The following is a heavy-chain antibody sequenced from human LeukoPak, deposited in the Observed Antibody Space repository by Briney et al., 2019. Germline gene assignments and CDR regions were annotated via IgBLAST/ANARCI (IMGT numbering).Heavy chain of an antibody. CDR2: IYDSGST. Sequence: SETLSLTCTVSGGSINSISYYWVWIRQPPGKGLEWIGSIYDSGSTYHNPSLKSRATISVDTSKNQFSLRLSSVTAADTAVYYCARGRGEGRGISMVRGVRAPSYNWFDPWGHGTLVTVSS. V-gene: IGHV4-39*07. J-gene: IGHJ5*02. D-gene: IGHD3-10*01. CDR1: GGSINSISYY. CDR3: ARGRGEGRGISMVRGVRAPSYNWFDP.